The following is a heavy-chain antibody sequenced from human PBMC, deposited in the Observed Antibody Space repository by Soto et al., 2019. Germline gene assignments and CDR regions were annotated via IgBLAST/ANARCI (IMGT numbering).Heavy chain of an antibody. V-gene: IGHV1-69*01. J-gene: IGHJ6*02. Sequence: QVQLVQSGAEVKKPGSSVKVSCKASGGTFSSYAISWVRQAPGQGLEWMGGIIPIFGTANYAQKFQGRVTITADESTRTAYMELSSLRSEDTAVYYCVRVLVHYGSDYYYYGMDVWGQGTTVTVSS. CDR3: VRVLVHYGSDYYYYGMDV. D-gene: IGHD3-10*01. CDR1: GGTFSSYA. CDR2: IIPIFGTA.